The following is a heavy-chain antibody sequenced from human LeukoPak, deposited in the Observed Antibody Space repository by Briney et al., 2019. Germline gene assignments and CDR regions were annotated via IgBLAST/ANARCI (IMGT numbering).Heavy chain of an antibody. CDR2: MYYSGST. J-gene: IGHJ3*02. CDR1: GGSISSGGYY. D-gene: IGHD1-14*01. CDR3: SINSRKGVAGTFGAFDI. V-gene: IGHV4-31*03. Sequence: SRTLSLTCTVSGGSISSGGYYWSWISQHPGKGLEWIGYMYYSGSTYYNPSLKSRVTISVDTSKNQFSLKLSSVTAADTAVYYCSINSRKGVAGTFGAFDIWGQGTMVTVSS.